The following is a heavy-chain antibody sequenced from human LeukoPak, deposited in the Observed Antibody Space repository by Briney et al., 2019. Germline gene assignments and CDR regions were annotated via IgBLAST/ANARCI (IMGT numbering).Heavy chain of an antibody. CDR3: ARTVGYGGNSVYYFDY. J-gene: IGHJ4*02. CDR1: GGSISSGSYY. V-gene: IGHV4-61*02. CDR2: IYTSGSI. D-gene: IGHD4-23*01. Sequence: SQTLSLTCTVSGGSISSGSYYWSWIRQPAGKGLEWIGRIYTSGSINYNPSLKSRVTISVDTSKNQFSLKLNSVTAADTAVYYCARTVGYGGNSVYYFDYWGQGTLVTVSS.